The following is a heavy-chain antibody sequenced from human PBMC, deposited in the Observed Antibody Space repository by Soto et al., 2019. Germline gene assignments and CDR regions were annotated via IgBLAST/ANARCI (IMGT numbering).Heavy chain of an antibody. CDR1: GYTFTGYY. CDR3: ARATGINYNYYGMDV. J-gene: IGHJ6*02. V-gene: IGHV1-2*02. Sequence: QVQLVQSGAEVKKPGASVKVSCKASGYTFTGYYMHWVRQAPGQGLEWMGWINPNSGGSNYVQKFQCRVTMTRDTSISTVYMELSRLRSDDTAVYYCARATGINYNYYGMDVWGQGTTVTVSS. CDR2: INPNSGGS. D-gene: IGHD2-21*01.